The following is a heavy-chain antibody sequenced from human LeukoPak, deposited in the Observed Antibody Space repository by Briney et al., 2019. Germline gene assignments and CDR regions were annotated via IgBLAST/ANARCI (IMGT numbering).Heavy chain of an antibody. Sequence: GGSLRLSCAASGFSFGGYALHWVRQAPGKGLEWVASISWNSGDIVHADSVKGRFTISRDNAKNSLYLQMDSLRTEDTALYYCVKSGGYATAIRYFDLWGRGTLVTVST. V-gene: IGHV3-9*01. D-gene: IGHD2-21*02. J-gene: IGHJ2*01. CDR1: GFSFGGYA. CDR3: VKSGGYATAIRYFDL. CDR2: ISWNSGDI.